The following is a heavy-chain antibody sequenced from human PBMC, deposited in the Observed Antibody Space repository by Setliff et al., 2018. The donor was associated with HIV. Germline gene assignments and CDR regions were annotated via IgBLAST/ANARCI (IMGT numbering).Heavy chain of an antibody. Sequence: AASVKVSCKASGGTFSSYAISWVRQAPGQGLEWMGGIIPIFGTANYAQKFQGRATITTDESTSTAYMELSSLRSEDTAVYYCAARIAVAAPIFQDAFDIWGQGTMVTVSS. CDR1: GGTFSSYA. J-gene: IGHJ3*02. V-gene: IGHV1-69*05. D-gene: IGHD6-19*01. CDR2: IIPIFGTA. CDR3: AARIAVAAPIFQDAFDI.